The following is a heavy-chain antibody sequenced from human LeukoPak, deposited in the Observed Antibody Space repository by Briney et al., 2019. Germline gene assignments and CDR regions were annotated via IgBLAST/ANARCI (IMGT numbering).Heavy chain of an antibody. CDR3: ARVRSSGTSYDAFDI. Sequence: SETLSLTCTVSGASISSSSDYWGWIRQPPGKGLEWIGSFYYSGSTYYNPSLKSRVTISVDTSKNQFSLKLSSVTAADTAVYYCARVRSSGTSYDAFDIWGQGTMVTISS. V-gene: IGHV4-39*07. D-gene: IGHD3-10*01. CDR2: FYYSGST. J-gene: IGHJ3*02. CDR1: GASISSSSDY.